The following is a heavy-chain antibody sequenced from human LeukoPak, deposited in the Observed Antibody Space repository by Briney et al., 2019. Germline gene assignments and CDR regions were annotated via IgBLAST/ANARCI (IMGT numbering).Heavy chain of an antibody. Sequence: ASVKVSCKASGYTFTGYYMHWVRQAPGQGLEWMGWISAYNGNTNYAQKVQGRVTMTTDTSTSTAYMELRSLRSDDTAVYFCTRDHHDYDWGSYLSHYYGMDVWGQGTTVTVSS. CDR1: GYTFTGYY. V-gene: IGHV1-18*04. J-gene: IGHJ6*02. CDR3: TRDHHDYDWGSYLSHYYGMDV. CDR2: ISAYNGNT. D-gene: IGHD3-16*01.